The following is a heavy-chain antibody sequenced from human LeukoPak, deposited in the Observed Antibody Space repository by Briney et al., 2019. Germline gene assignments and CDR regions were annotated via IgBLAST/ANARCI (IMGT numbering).Heavy chain of an antibody. CDR3: ARPALYCSGGSCLDFDY. CDR2: LYSGGST. V-gene: IGHV3-53*01. Sequence: SLRLSCAASVFTVNSQYMLWVSHAPGKGLEWVSDLYSGGSTYYADSVKGRFTISRDNSKNTLYLQMNSLRAEDTAVYYCARPALYCSGGSCLDFDYWGQGTLVTVSS. D-gene: IGHD2-15*01. CDR1: VFTVNSQY. J-gene: IGHJ4*02.